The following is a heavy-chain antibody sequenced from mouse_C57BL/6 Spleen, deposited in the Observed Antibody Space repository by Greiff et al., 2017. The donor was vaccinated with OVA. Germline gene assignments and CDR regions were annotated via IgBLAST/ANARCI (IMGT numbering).Heavy chain of an antibody. V-gene: IGHV1-22*01. J-gene: IGHJ4*01. CDR2: INPNNGGT. D-gene: IGHD1-1*01. Sequence: EVQLQQSGPELVKPGASVKMSCKASGYTFTDYNMHWVKQSHGKSLEWIGYINPNNGGTSYNQKFKGKATLTVNKSSSTAYMELRSLTSEDSAVYYCARKATVVAGTMDYWGQGTSVTVSS. CDR3: ARKATVVAGTMDY. CDR1: GYTFTDYN.